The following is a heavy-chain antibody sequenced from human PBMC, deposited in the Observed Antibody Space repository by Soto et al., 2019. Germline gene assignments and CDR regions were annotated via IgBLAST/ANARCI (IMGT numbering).Heavy chain of an antibody. V-gene: IGHV3-11*06. J-gene: IGHJ4*02. Sequence: QAQLVESGGDLVKPGGSLRLSCAASGFTFSDYYMTWIRQAPGKGLEWISYISNSGTYTNYADSVKGRFTISRDNAKNSLYLRMTGLRAEDTSVYYCVRGRGGDWGQGTMVTVSS. CDR3: VRGRGGD. CDR2: ISNSGTYT. CDR1: GFTFSDYY. D-gene: IGHD3-10*01.